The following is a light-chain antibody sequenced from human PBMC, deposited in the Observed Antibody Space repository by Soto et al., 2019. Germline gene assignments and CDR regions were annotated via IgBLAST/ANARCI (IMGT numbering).Light chain of an antibody. CDR3: HQYNNWPPST. V-gene: IGKV3-15*01. Sequence: EIVMTQSPATLSVSPGERATLSCGSSRSVSSNLAWYQQKPGQAPRLLIYGASTRANGIPARFSGSGSGTEFTLTISSLQSEDFAVYYCHQYNNWPPSTFGQGTKVDIK. CDR2: GAS. CDR1: RSVSSN. J-gene: IGKJ1*01.